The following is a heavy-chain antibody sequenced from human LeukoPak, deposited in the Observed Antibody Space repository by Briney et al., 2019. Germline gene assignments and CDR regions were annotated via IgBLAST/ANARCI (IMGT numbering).Heavy chain of an antibody. D-gene: IGHD6-6*01. CDR3: AKDLSSSNRYYYYYMDV. CDR1: GLTFSSYG. CDR2: IRYDGSNK. Sequence: GGSLRLSCAASGLTFSSYGMHWVRQAPGKGLEWVAFIRYDGSNKYYADSVKGRFTISRDNSKNTLYLQMNSLRAEDTAVYYCAKDLSSSNRYYYYYMDVWGKGTTVTVSS. V-gene: IGHV3-30*02. J-gene: IGHJ6*03.